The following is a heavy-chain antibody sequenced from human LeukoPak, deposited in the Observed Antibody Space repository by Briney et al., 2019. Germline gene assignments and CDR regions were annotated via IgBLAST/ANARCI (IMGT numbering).Heavy chain of an antibody. D-gene: IGHD4-17*01. Sequence: PGGSLRLSCAASGFTFSSYWMSWVRQAPGKGLEWVANIKQDGSEKYYVDSVKGRFTISRDNAKNSLYLQMNSLRAEDTAVYYCARDIRGMVTTRGFDYWGQGTLVTVSS. CDR2: IKQDGSEK. CDR1: GFTFSSYW. CDR3: ARDIRGMVTTRGFDY. V-gene: IGHV3-7*01. J-gene: IGHJ4*02.